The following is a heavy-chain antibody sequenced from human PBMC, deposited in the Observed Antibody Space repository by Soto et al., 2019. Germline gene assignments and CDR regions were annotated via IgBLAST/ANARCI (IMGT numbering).Heavy chain of an antibody. Sequence: QITLNESGPTPVKPRQTLTLTCTFSGFSLTTSGVGVGWIRQSPGKAPQWLALIYWDADKRYSPSLNSRLTITKDTSQQQVVLTMADVDLADTATYSCAHRVLRTVLGLVTTTATYFDFWVQGTPVAGSS. V-gene: IGHV2-5*02. J-gene: IGHJ4*02. CDR3: AHRVLRTVLGLVTTTATYFDF. CDR2: IYWDADK. D-gene: IGHD3-3*01. CDR1: GFSLTTSGVG.